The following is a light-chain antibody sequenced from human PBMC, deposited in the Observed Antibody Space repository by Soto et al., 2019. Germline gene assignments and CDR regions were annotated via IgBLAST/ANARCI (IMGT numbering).Light chain of an antibody. Sequence: QSVLTQPPSASGSPGQSVTVSCAGTSSDVGAYDHVSWYQQHPGRAPKLMIYDVYKRSSGVPDRFSGSKAGNTASLTVSGLQAEYEADDYCISYAASDSPYYVFGTGTKATIL. CDR3: ISYAASDSPYYV. J-gene: IGLJ1*01. CDR2: DVY. V-gene: IGLV2-8*01. CDR1: SSDVGAYDH.